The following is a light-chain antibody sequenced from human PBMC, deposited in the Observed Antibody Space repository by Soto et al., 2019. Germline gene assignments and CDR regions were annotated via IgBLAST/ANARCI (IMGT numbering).Light chain of an antibody. J-gene: IGLJ2*01. CDR3: CSYAGRVI. V-gene: IGLV2-11*01. CDR2: DVT. Sequence: QSALTQPCSVSGTPGQSVTISCPQTRSDVGGYNFVSWYQQYPGKAPTFMIYDVTTRPSGVPDRFSGSKSGNTASLTISGLQAEDEADYYCCSYAGRVIFGGGTKVTVL. CDR1: RSDVGGYNF.